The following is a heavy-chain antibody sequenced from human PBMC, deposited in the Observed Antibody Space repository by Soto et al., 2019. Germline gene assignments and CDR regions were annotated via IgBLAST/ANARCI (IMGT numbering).Heavy chain of an antibody. Sequence: TGGSLRLSCAASGFTFSSYGMHWVRQAPGKGLEWVAVISYDGSNKYYADSVKGRFTISRDNSKNTLYLQMNSLRAEDTAVYYCAKDGSYLNWFDPWGQGTLVTVSS. CDR2: ISYDGSNK. CDR1: GFTFSSYG. CDR3: AKDGSYLNWFDP. J-gene: IGHJ5*02. D-gene: IGHD1-26*01. V-gene: IGHV3-30*18.